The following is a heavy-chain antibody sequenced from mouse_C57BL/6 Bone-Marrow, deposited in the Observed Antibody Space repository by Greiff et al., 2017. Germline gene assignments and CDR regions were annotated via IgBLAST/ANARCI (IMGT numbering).Heavy chain of an antibody. D-gene: IGHD1-1*01. Sequence: QVQLQQSGAELARPGASVKLSCKASGYTFTSYGISWVKQRTGQGLEWIGEIYPRSGNTYYNEKFKGKATLTADKSSSTAYMELRSLTSEDSAVYFCASLGSSFYWYFDVWGTGTTVTVSS. CDR2: IYPRSGNT. J-gene: IGHJ1*03. V-gene: IGHV1-81*01. CDR3: ASLGSSFYWYFDV. CDR1: GYTFTSYG.